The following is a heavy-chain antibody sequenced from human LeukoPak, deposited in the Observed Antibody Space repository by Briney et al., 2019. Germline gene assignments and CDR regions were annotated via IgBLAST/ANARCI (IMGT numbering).Heavy chain of an antibody. CDR1: GYSFTSYW. D-gene: IGHD4-17*01. V-gene: IGHV5-51*01. CDR3: ARGTRVTTYFFDY. CDR2: IYPGDSHT. J-gene: IGHJ4*02. Sequence: GESLKISCQGSGYSFTSYWIGWVRQMPGKGLEWMGFIYPGDSHTKYSPSFEGQVTISADRSISTAYLQWTSLKASDTAMYYCARGTRVTTYFFDYWGQGTLVTVSS.